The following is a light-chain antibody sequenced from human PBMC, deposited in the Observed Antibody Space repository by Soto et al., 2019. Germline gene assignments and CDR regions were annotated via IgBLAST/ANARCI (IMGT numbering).Light chain of an antibody. J-gene: IGKJ1*01. CDR3: QQYVNTVRT. CDR1: QTISNSY. CDR2: AAS. Sequence: EIVLTHSPGTLSLSPGERATLSCRASQTISNSYLAWYQHKSGQAPRLLISAASSRATGIPDRFSGSGSGTDFTLTISRLEPEDFAVYYCQQYVNTVRTFGQGTKVDIK. V-gene: IGKV3-20*01.